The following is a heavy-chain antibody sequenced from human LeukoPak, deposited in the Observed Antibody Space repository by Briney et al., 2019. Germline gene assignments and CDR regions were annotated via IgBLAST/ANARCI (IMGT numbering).Heavy chain of an antibody. J-gene: IGHJ6*03. D-gene: IGHD3-3*02. CDR1: GFTFSDYY. V-gene: IGHV3-11*01. Sequence: GGSLRLSCAASGFTFSDYYLSWIRQAPGKGLEWVSYISSSGSTIYYADSVKGRFTISRDNAKNSLYLQTNSLRAEDTAVYYRARVHLQYYYYYYMDVWGKGTTVTVSS. CDR2: ISSSGSTI. CDR3: ARVHLQYYYYYYMDV.